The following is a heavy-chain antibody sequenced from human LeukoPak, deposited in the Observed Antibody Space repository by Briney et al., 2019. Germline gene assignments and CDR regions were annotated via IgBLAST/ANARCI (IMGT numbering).Heavy chain of an antibody. J-gene: IGHJ4*02. CDR1: GGTFSSYA. V-gene: IGHV1-69*13. Sequence: SVKVSCKASGGTFSSYAIGWVRQAPGQGLEWMGGIIPIFGTANYAQKSQGRVTIAADESTSTAYMELSSLRSEDTAVYYCARTSGAAIAVAGTLGYWGQGTLVTVSS. CDR3: ARTSGAAIAVAGTLGY. D-gene: IGHD6-19*01. CDR2: IIPIFGTA.